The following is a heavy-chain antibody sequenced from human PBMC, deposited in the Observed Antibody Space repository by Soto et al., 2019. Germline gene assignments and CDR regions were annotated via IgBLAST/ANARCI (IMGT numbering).Heavy chain of an antibody. Sequence: PSETLSLTCTVSGGSLTGYYWSWIRQSPARGLEWIGYIYYRGDTDYSPSLESRLTISLDRPKNQFFLKLSSVTAADSAVYFCARSITRSELYFPDWGQGTLVTVSS. V-gene: IGHV4-59*03. D-gene: IGHD3-10*01. CDR3: ARSITRSELYFPD. CDR1: GGSLTGYY. J-gene: IGHJ1*01. CDR2: IYYRGDT.